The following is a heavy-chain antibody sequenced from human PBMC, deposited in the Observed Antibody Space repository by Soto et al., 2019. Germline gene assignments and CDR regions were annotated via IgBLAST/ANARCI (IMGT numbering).Heavy chain of an antibody. CDR2: SWYDGKT. J-gene: IGHJ6*02. CDR1: GITLAAHG. D-gene: IGHD2-8*01. CDR3: VRVRNNNDKPLDV. V-gene: IGHV3-33*02. Sequence: QEQLVESGGGMAHPGTSLRLSCVTSGITLAAHGMHWVRQTPGKGLEWVALSWYDGKTFYGDSVKGRFTISRDTSTVFLDQKSLRPDDTAVYFCVRVRNNNDKPLDVWGQGTTVIVSS.